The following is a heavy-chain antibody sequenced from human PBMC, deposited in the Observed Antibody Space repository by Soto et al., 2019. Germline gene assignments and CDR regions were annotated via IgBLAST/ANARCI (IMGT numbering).Heavy chain of an antibody. V-gene: IGHV4-34*01. CDR1: GGSFSGYY. D-gene: IGHD3-3*01. Sequence: SETLSLTCAVYGGSFSGYYWSWIRQPPGKGLEWIGEINHSGSTNYNPSLKSRVTISVDTSKNQFSLKLSSVTAADTAVYYCARGKGVWSGSLNYYYYGMDVWGQGTTVT. CDR2: INHSGST. CDR3: ARGKGVWSGSLNYYYYGMDV. J-gene: IGHJ6*02.